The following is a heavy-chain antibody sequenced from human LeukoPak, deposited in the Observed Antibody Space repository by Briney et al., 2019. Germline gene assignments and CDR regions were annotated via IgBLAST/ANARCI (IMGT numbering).Heavy chain of an antibody. CDR2: ISSSSSYI. D-gene: IGHD3-22*01. J-gene: IGHJ4*02. CDR3: ARDHSPYYYDSSGYSGFDY. Sequence: GGSLRLSCAASGFTFSSYSMNWVRQAPGKGLEWVSSISSSSSYIYYAVSVKGRFTISRDNAKNSLYLQMNSLRAEDTAVYYCARDHSPYYYDSSGYSGFDYWGQGTLVTVSS. CDR1: GFTFSSYS. V-gene: IGHV3-21*01.